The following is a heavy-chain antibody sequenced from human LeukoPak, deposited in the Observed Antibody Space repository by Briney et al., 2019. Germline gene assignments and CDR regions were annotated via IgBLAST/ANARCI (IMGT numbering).Heavy chain of an antibody. CDR3: VRPRSPASNDGGY. D-gene: IGHD1-1*01. J-gene: IGHJ4*02. CDR1: GFTFSSYS. V-gene: IGHV3-21*01. CDR2: ISSTSSYK. Sequence: MPGGSLRLSCEASGFTFSSYSMKWVRQAPGKGLEWVSCISSTSSYKYYADSVKGRFTISRDNAKNSLYLQLNSLRAEDTALYYCVRPRSPASNDGGYWGQGTLVTVSS.